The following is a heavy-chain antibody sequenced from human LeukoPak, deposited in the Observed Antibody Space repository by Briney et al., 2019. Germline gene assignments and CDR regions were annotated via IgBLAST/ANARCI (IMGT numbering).Heavy chain of an antibody. CDR2: ISDSGGST. V-gene: IGHV3-23*01. J-gene: IGHJ5*02. D-gene: IGHD6-19*01. CDR1: GFTFRSYA. Sequence: PGGSLRLSCAASGFTFRSYAMNWVRQAPGKGLEWVSVISDSGGSTYYGDSVKGRFTISRDNSKNTLYLQMNSLRVEDTALYYCAKGSGSGWYGWFDPWGLGTLVTVSS. CDR3: AKGSGSGWYGWFDP.